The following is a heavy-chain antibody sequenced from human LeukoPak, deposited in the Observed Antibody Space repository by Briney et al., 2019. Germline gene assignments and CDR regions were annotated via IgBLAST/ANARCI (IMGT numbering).Heavy chain of an antibody. J-gene: IGHJ6*02. D-gene: IGHD5-18*01. Sequence: SVKVSCKASGGTFISYAISWVRQAPGQGLEWMGRIIPIFGIANYAQKFQGRVTITADKSTSTAYMELSSLRSEDTAMYYCAREIQLWLEDFYYYYGMDVWGQGTTVTVSS. V-gene: IGHV1-69*04. CDR3: AREIQLWLEDFYYYYGMDV. CDR2: IIPIFGIA. CDR1: GGTFISYA.